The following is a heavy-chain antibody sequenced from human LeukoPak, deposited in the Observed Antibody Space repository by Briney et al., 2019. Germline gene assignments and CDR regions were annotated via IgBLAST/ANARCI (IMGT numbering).Heavy chain of an antibody. J-gene: IGHJ4*02. V-gene: IGHV1-46*01. CDR1: GYTFTSYY. Sequence: GASVKVSCEASGYTFTSYYMHWVRQAPGQGLEWMGIMNPSGGSTSYAQKFQGRVTMTRDTSTSTVYMELSSLRSEDTAVYYCAREDGGRGLDDTPYYFDYWGQGTLVTVSS. D-gene: IGHD3-16*01. CDR3: AREDGGRGLDDTPYYFDY. CDR2: MNPSGGST.